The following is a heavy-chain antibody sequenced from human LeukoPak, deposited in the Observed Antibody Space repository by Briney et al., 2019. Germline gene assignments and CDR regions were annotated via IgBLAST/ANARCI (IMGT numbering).Heavy chain of an antibody. CDR3: ASRDYFDY. CDR2: ITADSGTT. V-gene: IGHV3-48*02. Sequence: GGSLRLSCAVSGFTFSTKSMNWVRQAPGKGLEWVSYITADSGTTYYADSVKGRLTISRDNAKNSLYLQMNSLRDEDTAVYYCASRDYFDYWGQGTLVTVSS. CDR1: GFTFSTKS. J-gene: IGHJ4*02.